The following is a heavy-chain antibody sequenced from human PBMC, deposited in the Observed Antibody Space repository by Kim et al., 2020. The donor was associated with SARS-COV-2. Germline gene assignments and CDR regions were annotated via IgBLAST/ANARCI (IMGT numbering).Heavy chain of an antibody. V-gene: IGHV3-21*01. Sequence: ADSVKGRFTISRDNAKNSLYLQMNSLRAEDTAVYYCARDLGPAARPWFDPWGQGTLVTVSS. CDR3: ARDLGPAARPWFDP. J-gene: IGHJ5*02. D-gene: IGHD2-2*01.